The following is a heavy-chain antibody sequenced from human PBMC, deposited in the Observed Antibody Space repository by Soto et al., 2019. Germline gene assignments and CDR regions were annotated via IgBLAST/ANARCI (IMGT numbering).Heavy chain of an antibody. V-gene: IGHV4-30-4*01. CDR2: IYYSGST. J-gene: IGHJ5*02. Sequence: WIRQPPGKGLEWIGYIYYSGSTYYNPSLKSRVTISVDTSKNQFSLKLSSVTAADTAVYYCARAMVVTQNWFDPWGQGTLVTVS. CDR3: ARAMVVTQNWFDP. D-gene: IGHD2-21*02.